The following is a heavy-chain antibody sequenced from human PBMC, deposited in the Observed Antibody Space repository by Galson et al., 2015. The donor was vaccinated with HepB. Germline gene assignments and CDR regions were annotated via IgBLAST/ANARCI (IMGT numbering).Heavy chain of an antibody. CDR2: IEKKSDGGTT. V-gene: IGHV3-15*04. J-gene: IGHJ6*04. CDR3: ATMCRTRYGWVCSLDQDVDV. CDR1: GFDFTNAW. Sequence: SLRLSCAASGFDFTNAWMNWVRQAPGKGLEWVGRIEKKSDGGTTDYATPVKGRVIISRDDSRNTLYLQMNSLQTEDTAVYYCATMCRTRYGWVCSLDQDVDVWGKGTTVTVSS. D-gene: IGHD5-18*01.